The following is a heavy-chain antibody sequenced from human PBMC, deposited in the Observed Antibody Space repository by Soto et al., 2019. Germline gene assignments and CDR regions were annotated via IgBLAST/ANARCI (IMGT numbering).Heavy chain of an antibody. CDR3: ARGVSSTAAAGLSNKYYFDY. V-gene: IGHV1-46*01. D-gene: IGHD6-13*01. CDR1: GYTFTSYY. J-gene: IGHJ4*02. CDR2: INPSGGST. Sequence: VASVKVSCKASGYTFTSYYMHWVRQAPGQGLEWMGIINPSGGSTSYAQKFQGRVTMTRDTSTSTVYMELSSLRSEDTAVYYCARGVSSTAAAGLSNKYYFDYWGQGTLVTVSS.